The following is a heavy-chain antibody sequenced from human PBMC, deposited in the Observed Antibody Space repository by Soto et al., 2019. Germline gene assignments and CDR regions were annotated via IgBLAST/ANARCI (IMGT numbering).Heavy chain of an antibody. Sequence: GEALKTSCKGSGYSFTSYWISWVRQMPGKGGEGMGRIDPSDSYTNYSPSFQGHVPISADKSISTAYLQWSSLKASDTAMYYCARTYGSGSYYPYYYYYYGMDVWGQGTTVTVSS. J-gene: IGHJ6*02. D-gene: IGHD3-10*01. CDR1: GYSFTSYW. CDR2: IDPSDSYT. V-gene: IGHV5-10-1*01. CDR3: ARTYGSGSYYPYYYYYYGMDV.